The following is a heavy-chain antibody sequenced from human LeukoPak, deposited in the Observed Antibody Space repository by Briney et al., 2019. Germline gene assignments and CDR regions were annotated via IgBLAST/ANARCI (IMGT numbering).Heavy chain of an antibody. Sequence: GGSLRLSCAASGFTFSDYYMSWIRQAPGKVLEWVSYISSSGSTVYYADSVKGRFTISRDNAKNSLYLQMNSLRAEDTAVYYCARDAPIPYCSSTSCYEDYWGQGTLVTVSS. CDR3: ARDAPIPYCSSTSCYEDY. D-gene: IGHD2-2*01. V-gene: IGHV3-11*01. J-gene: IGHJ4*02. CDR1: GFTFSDYY. CDR2: ISSSGSTV.